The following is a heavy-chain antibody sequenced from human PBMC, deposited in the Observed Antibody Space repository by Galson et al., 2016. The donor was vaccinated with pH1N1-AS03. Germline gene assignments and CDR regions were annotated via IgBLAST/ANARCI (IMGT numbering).Heavy chain of an antibody. CDR2: IIPIFGKP. D-gene: IGHD1-14*01. CDR3: ARDGPGIVRANAH. J-gene: IGHJ1*01. Sequence: SVKVSCKASGDSFSSYAFTWVRLPPGQGLEWMGGIIPIFGKPQYAQKFQGRVTITADESTTAVYMDLSSLISDDTAMYYCARDGPGIVRANAHWGQGTLVTVSS. V-gene: IGHV1-69*13. CDR1: GDSFSSYA.